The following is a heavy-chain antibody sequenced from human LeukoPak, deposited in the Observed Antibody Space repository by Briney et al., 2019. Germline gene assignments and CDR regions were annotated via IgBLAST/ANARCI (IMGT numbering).Heavy chain of an antibody. CDR3: ARLASFMAGDEDY. V-gene: IGHV1-2*02. Sequence: ASVKVSCKASGYTFTGYYMHWVRQAPGQGLEWMGWINPNSGGTNYAQKFQGRVTMTRDTSISTAYMELSRLRSDDTAVYYCARLASFMAGDEDYWGQGTLVTVSS. D-gene: IGHD6-19*01. CDR2: INPNSGGT. J-gene: IGHJ4*02. CDR1: GYTFTGYY.